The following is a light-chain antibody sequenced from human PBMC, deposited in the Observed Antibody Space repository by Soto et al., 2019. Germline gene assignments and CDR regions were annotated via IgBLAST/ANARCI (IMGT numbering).Light chain of an antibody. Sequence: DIVMTQSPLSLPVTPVEPSSISCRSSQSLLHSNGYNYLDWYLQKPGHSPQLLIYLGSNQASGVPDRFSGSGSGTDFTLKISRVEAEYVGVYYCMQALQAPPDLGGGTKVEIK. CDR2: LGS. J-gene: IGKJ4*01. V-gene: IGKV2-28*01. CDR1: QSLLHSNGYNY. CDR3: MQALQAPPD.